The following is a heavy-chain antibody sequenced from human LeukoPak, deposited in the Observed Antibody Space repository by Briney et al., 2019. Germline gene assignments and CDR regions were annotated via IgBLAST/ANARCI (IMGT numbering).Heavy chain of an antibody. D-gene: IGHD3-22*01. CDR1: GGSISSSSYY. J-gene: IGHJ4*02. V-gene: IGHV4-39*01. CDR3: ARHKHAYYYDSSGYFLDY. CDR2: IYYSGSA. Sequence: SETLSLTCTVSGGSISSSSYYWGWIRQPPGKGLEWIGSIYYSGSAYYNPSLKSRVTISVDTSKNQFSLKLSSVTAADTAVYYCARHKHAYYYDSSGYFLDYWGQGTLVTVSS.